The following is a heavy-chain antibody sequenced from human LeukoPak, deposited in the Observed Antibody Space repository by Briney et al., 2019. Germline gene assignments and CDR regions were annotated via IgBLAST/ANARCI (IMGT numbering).Heavy chain of an antibody. CDR3: ARDRITGTPSPRPNWFDP. V-gene: IGHV3-21*01. J-gene: IGHJ5*02. D-gene: IGHD1-20*01. CDR2: ISSSSSYI. Sequence: GGSLRLSSAASGFTFSSYSMNWVRQAPGKGLEWVSSISSSSSYIYYADSVKGRFTISRDNAKNSLYLQMNSLRAEDTAVYYCARDRITGTPSPRPNWFDPWGQGTLVTVSS. CDR1: GFTFSSYS.